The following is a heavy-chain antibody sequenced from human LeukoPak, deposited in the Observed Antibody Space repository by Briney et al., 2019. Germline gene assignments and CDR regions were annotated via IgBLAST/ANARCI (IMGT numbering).Heavy chain of an antibody. D-gene: IGHD6-13*01. J-gene: IGHJ4*02. V-gene: IGHV3-21*01. CDR2: ISSSSSYI. CDR3: ARVARKEYSSSWPYYFDY. CDR1: GFTFSSYS. Sequence: GGSLRLSCAASGFTFSSYSMNWVRQAPGKGLEWVSSISSSSSYIYYADSVKGRFTISRDNAKNSLYLQMNSLRAEDTAVYYCARVARKEYSSSWPYYFDYWGQGTLVTVSS.